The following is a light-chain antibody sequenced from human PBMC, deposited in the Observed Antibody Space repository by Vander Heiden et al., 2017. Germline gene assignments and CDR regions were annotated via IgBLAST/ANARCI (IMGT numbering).Light chain of an antibody. CDR1: QSVSSSY. J-gene: IGKJ1*01. V-gene: IGKV3-20*01. CDR3: QQDSSSWT. CDR2: GAS. Sequence: EIVLTQSPGTLSLSPGERATLSCRASQSVSSSYLAWYQQKPGQAPRLLIYGASSRATGIPDRFSGSGSGTDFTLTISRLEPEDFAVYYCQQDSSSWTFGQGTKVEIK.